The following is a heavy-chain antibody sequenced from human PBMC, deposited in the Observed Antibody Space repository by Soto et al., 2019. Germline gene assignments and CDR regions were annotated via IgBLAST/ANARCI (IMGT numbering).Heavy chain of an antibody. V-gene: IGHV5-51*01. CDR1: GYSFTTYW. CDR3: ARSRRGAYSSGWYSPSGYYNYGIDV. J-gene: IGHJ6*02. CDR2: IYPDDSDT. D-gene: IGHD6-19*01. Sequence: EVQLVQSGEEMKKPGESLKISCKASGYSFTTYWIGWVRQMPGKGLEWMGIIYPDDSDTKYSPSLQGQVTISADTSISTAYLQRTSLKASDTAMYYCARSRRGAYSSGWYSPSGYYNYGIDVWGQGTKVTVSS.